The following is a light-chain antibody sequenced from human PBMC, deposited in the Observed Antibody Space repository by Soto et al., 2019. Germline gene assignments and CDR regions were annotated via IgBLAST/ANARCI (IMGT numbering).Light chain of an antibody. CDR1: SSGVDGYTY. J-gene: IGLJ2*01. CDR3: SSYAGSNTLDVV. Sequence: QSALTQPASVSGSPGQSITISCTGTSSGVDGYTYVSWYQQHPGKAPKLMIYDASNRPSGVSHRFSGSKSGNTASLTISGLQAEDEADYYCSSYAGSNTLDVVFGGGTKLTVL. CDR2: DAS. V-gene: IGLV2-14*01.